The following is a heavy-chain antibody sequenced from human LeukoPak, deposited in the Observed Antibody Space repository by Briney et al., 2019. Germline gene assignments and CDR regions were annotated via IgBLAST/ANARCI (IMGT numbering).Heavy chain of an antibody. CDR2: IYSGGST. D-gene: IGHD6-13*01. CDR3: ARWYSSSWAFDY. J-gene: IGHJ4*02. CDR1: RFTVSSNY. Sequence: GGSLRLSCAASRFTVSSNYMSWVRQAPGKGLEWVSVIYSGGSTYYADSVKGRFTISRDNSKNTLYLQMNSLRAEDTAVYYCARWYSSSWAFDYWGQGTLVTVSS. V-gene: IGHV3-66*01.